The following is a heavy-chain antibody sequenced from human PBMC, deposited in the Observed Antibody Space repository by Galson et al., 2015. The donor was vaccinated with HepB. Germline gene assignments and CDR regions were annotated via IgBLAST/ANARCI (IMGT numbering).Heavy chain of an antibody. J-gene: IGHJ4*02. CDR2: LWFDGNNK. D-gene: IGHD3-10*01. CDR3: ARDPAGAYYFDY. CDR1: GFTFSSYA. Sequence: SLRLSCAASGFTFSSYAMHWVRQAPGKGLEWVAVLWFDGNNKYYTDSVRGRFTISRDNSKNTLYLQMNSLRAEDTAVYYCARDPAGAYYFDYWGQGTLVTVSS. V-gene: IGHV3-33*01.